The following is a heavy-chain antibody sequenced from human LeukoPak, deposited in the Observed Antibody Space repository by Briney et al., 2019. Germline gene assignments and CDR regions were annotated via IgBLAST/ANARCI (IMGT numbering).Heavy chain of an antibody. Sequence: SETLSLTCTVSGGSISSYYWSWIRQPPGKGLEWIGYIYYSGSTNYNPSLKSRVTISVDTSKNQFSLKLSSVTAADTAVYYCARGARYCSSTSCYNRRYNWFDPWGQGTPVTVSS. J-gene: IGHJ5*02. D-gene: IGHD2-2*02. CDR2: IYYSGST. V-gene: IGHV4-59*12. CDR1: GGSISSYY. CDR3: ARGARYCSSTSCYNRRYNWFDP.